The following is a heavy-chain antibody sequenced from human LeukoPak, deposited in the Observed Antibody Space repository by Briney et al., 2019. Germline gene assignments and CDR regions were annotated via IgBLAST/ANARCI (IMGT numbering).Heavy chain of an antibody. CDR3: ARDLMGIAYRGVFYY. J-gene: IGHJ4*02. Sequence: CISSSCSTIYYADSVKGRFTISRDNAKNSLYLQMNSLRAEDTAVYYCARDLMGIAYRGVFYYWGQGTLVTASS. D-gene: IGHD6-13*01. CDR2: ISSSCSTI. V-gene: IGHV3-11*01.